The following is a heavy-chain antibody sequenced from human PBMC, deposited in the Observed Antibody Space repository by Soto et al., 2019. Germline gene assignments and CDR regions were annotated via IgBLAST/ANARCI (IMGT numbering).Heavy chain of an antibody. D-gene: IGHD3-16*01. V-gene: IGHV4-30-2*01. J-gene: IGHJ3*02. CDR3: ARGRDYRHRAAYSTRYAVDI. Sequence: SETLCLTCPASGGSIRSSGYSWNWIRQPPGKGLEWIGYIYHRVNTSYNPSLKSRVTLSLDRSTNQFSLKLNSVTAADTAVFNWARGRDYRHRAAYSTRYAVDIGGQGPLVT. CDR1: GGSIRSSGYS. CDR2: IYHRVNT.